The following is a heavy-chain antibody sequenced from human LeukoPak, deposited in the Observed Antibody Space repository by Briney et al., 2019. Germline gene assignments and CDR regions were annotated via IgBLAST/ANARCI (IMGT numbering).Heavy chain of an antibody. CDR2: IYKSGSN. D-gene: IGHD2-8*02. Sequence: SETLSLTCTVSGGSLTTYYWSWIRQPQGKGLEWLGFIYKSGSNTYKPSLGSRVTITLDTSKNQISLNLSSVTAADTAVYFCARRRGQSSGPSYNYFYMDVWGKGTTVTVSS. V-gene: IGHV4-59*01. J-gene: IGHJ6*03. CDR3: ARRRGQSSGPSYNYFYMDV. CDR1: GGSLTTYY.